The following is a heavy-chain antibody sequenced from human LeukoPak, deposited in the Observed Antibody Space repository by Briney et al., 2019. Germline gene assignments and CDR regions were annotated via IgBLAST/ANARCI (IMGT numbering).Heavy chain of an antibody. V-gene: IGHV1-46*01. D-gene: IGHD3-22*01. CDR1: GYTFTSYY. Sequence: ASVKVSCKASGYTFTSYYMHWVRQAPGQGLEWMGIINPSGGNTSYAQKFQGRVTMTRDTSTSTVYMELSSLRSEDTAVYYCARDPVIVVDTTGAFDIWGQGTMVTVSS. J-gene: IGHJ3*02. CDR3: ARDPVIVVDTTGAFDI. CDR2: INPSGGNT.